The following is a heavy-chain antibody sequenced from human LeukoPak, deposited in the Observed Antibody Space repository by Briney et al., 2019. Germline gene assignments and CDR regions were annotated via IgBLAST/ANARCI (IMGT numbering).Heavy chain of an antibody. J-gene: IGHJ4*02. CDR2: IYYSGST. D-gene: IGHD3-22*01. Sequence: SETLSLTCTVSGGSININKYYWGWIRQPPGKGLEWIGSIYYSGSTYYNPSLKSRVTISVDTSKNQFSLNLSSVTAADTAVYCCARLAPSTGYRFVDNWGQGTLVSVSS. CDR3: ARLAPSTGYRFVDN. V-gene: IGHV4-39*01. CDR1: GGSININKYY.